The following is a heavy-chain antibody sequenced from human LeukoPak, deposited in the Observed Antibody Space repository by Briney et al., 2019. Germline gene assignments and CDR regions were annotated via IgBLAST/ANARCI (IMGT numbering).Heavy chain of an antibody. D-gene: IGHD3-22*01. Sequence: PSETLSLTCTVSGGSISSYYWGWIRQPPGKGLEWIGRIYTSGSTNYNPSLKSRVTMSVDTSKNQFSLKLSSVTAADTAVYYCARGLYDSSGYYYLDYWGQGTLVTVSS. J-gene: IGHJ4*02. CDR1: GGSISSYY. V-gene: IGHV4-4*07. CDR2: IYTSGST. CDR3: ARGLYDSSGYYYLDY.